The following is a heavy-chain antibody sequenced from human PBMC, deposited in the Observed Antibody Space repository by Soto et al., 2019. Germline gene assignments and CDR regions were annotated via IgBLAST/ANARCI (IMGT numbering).Heavy chain of an antibody. J-gene: IGHJ6*02. CDR2: IIPIPDTT. D-gene: IGHD2-2*01. V-gene: IGHV1-69*13. Sequence: ASVKVSCKASGGTFSSYAISWVRQAPGQGLEWMGGIIPIPDTTNYAQKFQGRVTITADESTSTAYMELSSLRSEDTAVYYCARSQGSSTSLEIYYYYYYGMDVWGQGTTVTVSS. CDR3: ARSQGSSTSLEIYYYYYYGMDV. CDR1: GGTFSSYA.